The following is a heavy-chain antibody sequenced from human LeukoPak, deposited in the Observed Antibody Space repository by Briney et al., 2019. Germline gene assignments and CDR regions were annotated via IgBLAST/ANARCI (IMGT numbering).Heavy chain of an antibody. J-gene: IGHJ6*03. D-gene: IGHD1-26*01. CDR2: ISGSAATI. CDR3: AKGYGWEASYYYYYMDV. CDR1: GFTFSNYG. Sequence: GGTLRLSCAASGFTFSNYGMTWVRQAPGKGLEWVSSISGSAATISYADSVKGRFTISRDNSKNTLSLQMNSLRAEDTAIYYCAKGYGWEASYYYYYMDVWGKGTTVTISS. V-gene: IGHV3-23*01.